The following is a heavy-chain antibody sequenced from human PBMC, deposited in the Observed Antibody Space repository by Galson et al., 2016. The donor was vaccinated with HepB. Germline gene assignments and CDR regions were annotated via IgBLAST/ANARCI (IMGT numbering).Heavy chain of an antibody. CDR2: INPSGGST. D-gene: IGHD4-17*01. V-gene: IGHV1-46*01. CDR1: GYTFTSYN. Sequence: SVKVSCKASGYTFTSYNVHWVRQAPGQGLEWMGIINPSGGSTSYAQKFQGRVTMTRDTSTSTVYMELSSLRFEDTAVYYCARGCYGDYGTVGDDYWGQGTLVTVSS. J-gene: IGHJ4*02. CDR3: ARGCYGDYGTVGDDY.